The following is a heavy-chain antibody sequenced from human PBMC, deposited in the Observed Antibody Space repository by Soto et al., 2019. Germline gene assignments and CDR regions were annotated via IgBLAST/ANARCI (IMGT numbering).Heavy chain of an antibody. CDR3: ARLAYSGYLQT. Sequence: SETLSLTCDVSGGSISTSSYYWGWIRQPPGKGLEWIASIYYSGATYYNPSLQSRVTISVDTSNNRFSLTLSSLTAADTAVYFCARLAYSGYLQTWGQGSLVTVSS. V-gene: IGHV4-39*02. J-gene: IGHJ1*01. CDR1: GGSISTSSYY. D-gene: IGHD1-26*01. CDR2: IYYSGAT.